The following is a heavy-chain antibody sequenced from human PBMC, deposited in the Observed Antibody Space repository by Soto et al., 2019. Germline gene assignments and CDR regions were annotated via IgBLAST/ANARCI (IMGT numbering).Heavy chain of an antibody. Sequence: SETLSLTCAVSGGSISSNNWWIWVRQPPGKGLEWLGEAYHSGSTNYSPSLKSRVTISVDKSKNQFSLKLTSVTAADTAVYYCATTGSSAYYYGSGGWFDPWGQGTLVTVSS. D-gene: IGHD3-10*01. J-gene: IGHJ5*02. CDR3: ATTGSSAYYYGSGGWFDP. CDR1: GGSISSNNW. V-gene: IGHV4-4*02. CDR2: AYHSGST.